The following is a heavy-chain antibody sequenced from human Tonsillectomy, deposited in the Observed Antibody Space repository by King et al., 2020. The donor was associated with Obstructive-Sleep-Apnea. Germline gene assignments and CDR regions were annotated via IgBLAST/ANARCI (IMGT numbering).Heavy chain of an antibody. D-gene: IGHD3-9*01. CDR3: VRDRDWAFDS. CDR1: GFYFSWFS. J-gene: IGHJ4*02. CDR2: ISSSSSAI. Sequence: VQLVESGGGLEQPGGSLRLSCTVSGFYFSWFSMNWVRQAPGKGLEWISYISSSSSAISFADSVKGRFTISRDNAQNLLYLQMNSLRAEDTALYYCVRDRDWAFDSWGQGTLVTVSS. V-gene: IGHV3-48*01.